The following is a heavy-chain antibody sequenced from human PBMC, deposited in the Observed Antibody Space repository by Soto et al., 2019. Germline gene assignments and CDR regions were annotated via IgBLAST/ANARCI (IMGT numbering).Heavy chain of an antibody. D-gene: IGHD3-10*01. CDR2: IYWDDDK. Sequence: QITLKESGPALVKTTQTLTLTCTFSGFSLSTSGVGVGWIRQPPGKALEWLALIYWDDDKRYSPSLKSRLTITKDTSKNQVVLTMTNMDPVDTATYYCAHINIHGGLSDYWGQGTLVTVSS. CDR3: AHINIHGGLSDY. V-gene: IGHV2-5*02. CDR1: GFSLSTSGVG. J-gene: IGHJ4*02.